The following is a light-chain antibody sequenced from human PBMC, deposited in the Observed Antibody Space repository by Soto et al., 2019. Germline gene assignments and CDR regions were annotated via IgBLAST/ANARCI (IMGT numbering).Light chain of an antibody. Sequence: EIVLTQSPATLSLSPGERATLSCRASQSISSSLAWYQQKPGQAPRLLIYDASSRATGFPARFSGSGSGTVFTLTIGSLEPEDFAVYYCQQRSEWPRTFGQGTKVEIK. V-gene: IGKV3-11*01. CDR1: QSISSS. CDR3: QQRSEWPRT. CDR2: DAS. J-gene: IGKJ1*01.